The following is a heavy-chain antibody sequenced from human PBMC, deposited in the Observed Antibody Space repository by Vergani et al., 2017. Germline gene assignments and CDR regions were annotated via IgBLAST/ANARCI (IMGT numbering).Heavy chain of an antibody. Sequence: QVQLQESVPGLVKPSQTLSLTCTVSGGSISSGSYYWSWIRQPAGKGLEWIGRIYTSGSTNYNPSLKSRVTMSVDTSKNQFSLKLSSVTAADTAVYYCARGEGSWSNNWFDPWGQGTLVTVSS. V-gene: IGHV4-61*02. J-gene: IGHJ5*02. D-gene: IGHD3-10*01. CDR1: GGSISSGSYY. CDR3: ARGEGSWSNNWFDP. CDR2: IYTSGST.